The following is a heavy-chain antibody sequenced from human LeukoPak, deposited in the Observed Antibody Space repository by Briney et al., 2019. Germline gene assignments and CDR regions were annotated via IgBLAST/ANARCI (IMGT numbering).Heavy chain of an antibody. Sequence: GGSLRLSCAASGFSFISYAMSWVRQAPGKGLGWVSAISGSGGSTYYADSVKGRFTISRDNSKNMLYLQMNSLRAEDTAVYYCVKDYGCSGGSCYSVDYWGQGTLVTVSS. CDR3: VKDYGCSGGSCYSVDY. V-gene: IGHV3-23*01. CDR2: ISGSGGST. D-gene: IGHD2-15*01. J-gene: IGHJ4*02. CDR1: GFSFISYA.